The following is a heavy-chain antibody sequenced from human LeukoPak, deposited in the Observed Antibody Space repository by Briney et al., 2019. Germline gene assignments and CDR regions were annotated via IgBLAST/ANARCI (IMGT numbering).Heavy chain of an antibody. J-gene: IGHJ3*02. V-gene: IGHV3-30*04. CDR3: AKDLDSSGYLAFDI. D-gene: IGHD3-22*01. Sequence: GGSLRLSCAASGFTFSSYAMHWVRQAPGKGLEWVAVISYDGSNKYYADSVKGRFTISRDNSKNTLYLQMNSLRAEDTAVYYCAKDLDSSGYLAFDIWGQGTMVTVSS. CDR1: GFTFSSYA. CDR2: ISYDGSNK.